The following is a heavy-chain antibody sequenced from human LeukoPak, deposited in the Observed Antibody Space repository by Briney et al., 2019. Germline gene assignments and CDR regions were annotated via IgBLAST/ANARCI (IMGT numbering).Heavy chain of an antibody. CDR1: GFTFSSYS. V-gene: IGHV3-21*04. J-gene: IGHJ6*03. CDR3: AKYSGYEYYYHYYMDV. D-gene: IGHD5-12*01. CDR2: ISGSSSYI. Sequence: GGSLRLSCAAPGFTFSSYSMNWVRQAPGKGLEWVSSISGSSSYIYYADSVKGRFTISRDNSKNTLYLQMNSLRAEDTAVYYCAKYSGYEYYYHYYMDVWGKGTTVTISS.